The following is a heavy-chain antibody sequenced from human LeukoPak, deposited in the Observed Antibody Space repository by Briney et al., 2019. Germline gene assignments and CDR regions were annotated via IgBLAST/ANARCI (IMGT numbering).Heavy chain of an antibody. CDR2: IGTAGDT. CDR3: ARGQPRLGAFDI. D-gene: IGHD3-9*01. J-gene: IGHJ3*02. V-gene: IGHV3-13*01. CDR1: GFTFSSYD. Sequence: PGGSLRLSCAASGFTFSSYDMHWVRQATGKGLEWVSAIGTAGDTYYPGSVKGRFTISRENAKNSLYLQMNSLRAGDTAVYYCARGQPRLGAFDIWGQGTMVTVSS.